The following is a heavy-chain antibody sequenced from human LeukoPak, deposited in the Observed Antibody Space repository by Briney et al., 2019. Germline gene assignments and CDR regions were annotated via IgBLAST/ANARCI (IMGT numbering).Heavy chain of an antibody. D-gene: IGHD2-15*01. CDR2: ISGSGNRT. J-gene: IGHJ6*02. V-gene: IGHV3-23*01. CDR3: AKNLYCGGGSCYPSALGMDV. Sequence: GGSLRLSCAASGFTFSSYAMSWVRQAPGKGLNWVSGISGSGNRTYYADSVKGRFTISRDNSKNTLFLQMNSLRAEDTAVYYCAKNLYCGGGSCYPSALGMDVWGQGTTVTVSS. CDR1: GFTFSSYA.